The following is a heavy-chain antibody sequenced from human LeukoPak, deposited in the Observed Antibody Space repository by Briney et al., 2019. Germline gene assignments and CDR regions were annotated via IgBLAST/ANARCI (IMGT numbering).Heavy chain of an antibody. V-gene: IGHV3-30*03. D-gene: IGHD1-26*01. J-gene: IGHJ4*02. CDR2: ISYDGSHK. Sequence: GGSLRLSCVTSGFTFSSFDMHWVRQAPGTGLDWVAVISYDGSHKYYADSVKGRFTISRDNFKNTLSLQMNSLRPEDTAVYYCARVYSGNTPYFDYWGQGTLVTVSS. CDR3: ARVYSGNTPYFDY. CDR1: GFTFSSFD.